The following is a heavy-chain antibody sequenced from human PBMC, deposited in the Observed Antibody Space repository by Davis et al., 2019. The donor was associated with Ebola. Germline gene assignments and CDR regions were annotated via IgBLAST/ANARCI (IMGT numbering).Heavy chain of an antibody. J-gene: IGHJ3*02. CDR1: AFSFSSYS. CDR2: ISTSSSPI. V-gene: IGHV3-48*02. Sequence: GESLKISCAASAFSFSSYSMNWVRQAPGKGLVWVSYISTSSSPIYYADSVKGRFTISRDNAKNSLYLQMNSLRDEDTAVYYCARDQGAIAARPSAFDMWGQGTMVTVSS. D-gene: IGHD6-6*01. CDR3: ARDQGAIAARPSAFDM.